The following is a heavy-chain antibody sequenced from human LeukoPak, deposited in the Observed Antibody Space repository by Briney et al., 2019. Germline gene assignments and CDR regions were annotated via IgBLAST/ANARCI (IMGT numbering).Heavy chain of an antibody. Sequence: GGSLRLSCAASGFTFSSYAMHWVRQAPGKGLEWVSHITASGTAMFYADSVKGRFTISRDNAKNSLYLQMNSLRDEDTAVYYCASSGSYRFDYWGQGTLVTVSS. J-gene: IGHJ4*02. V-gene: IGHV3-48*02. CDR1: GFTFSSYA. CDR3: ASSGSYRFDY. D-gene: IGHD1-26*01. CDR2: ITASGTAM.